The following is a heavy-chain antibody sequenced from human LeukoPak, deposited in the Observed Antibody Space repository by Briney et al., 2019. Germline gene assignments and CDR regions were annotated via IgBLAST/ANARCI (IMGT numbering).Heavy chain of an antibody. Sequence: GESLKISCKGSGYTFITYWIGWVRQIPGKVLEWMGIIYPGDSDTRYSPSFRGQATISADKSINTAYLQWSSLKASDTAMYYCARPDDYGGKPAAFDIWGQGTMVTVSS. V-gene: IGHV5-51*01. CDR1: GYTFITYW. D-gene: IGHD4-23*01. J-gene: IGHJ3*02. CDR3: ARPDDYGGKPAAFDI. CDR2: IYPGDSDT.